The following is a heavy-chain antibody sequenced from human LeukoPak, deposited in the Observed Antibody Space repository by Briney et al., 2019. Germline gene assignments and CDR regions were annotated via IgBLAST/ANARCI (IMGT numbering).Heavy chain of an antibody. CDR2: IYYSGST. V-gene: IGHV4-59*01. CDR1: GGSISSYY. D-gene: IGHD6-13*01. Sequence: SETLSITCTVSGGSISSYYWSWIRQPPGKGLEWIGYIYYSGSTNYNPSLKSRVTISVDTSKNQFSLKLSSVTAADTAVYYCARDTTTYSSSWPDAFDIWGQGTMVTVSS. J-gene: IGHJ3*02. CDR3: ARDTTTYSSSWPDAFDI.